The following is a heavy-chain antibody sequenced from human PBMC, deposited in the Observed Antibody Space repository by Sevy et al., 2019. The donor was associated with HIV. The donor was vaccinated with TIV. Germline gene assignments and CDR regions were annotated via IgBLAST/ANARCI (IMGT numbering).Heavy chain of an antibody. D-gene: IGHD6-13*01. CDR3: AKNTGAVGTGGFDY. V-gene: IGHV3-30*02. CDR1: GFTFSYSG. Sequence: GGSLRLSCAASGFTFSYSGMHWVRQAPGKGLEWVTFIQYDGSNKYYADSVKGRFTISRDNSKNTLYLQMNSLRRDDTAVYYCAKNTGAVGTGGFDYWGQGTLVTVSS. CDR2: IQYDGSNK. J-gene: IGHJ4*02.